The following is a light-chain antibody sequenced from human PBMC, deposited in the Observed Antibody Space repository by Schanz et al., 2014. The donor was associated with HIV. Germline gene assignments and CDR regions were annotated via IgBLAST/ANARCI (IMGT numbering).Light chain of an antibody. CDR2: EVS. J-gene: IGLJ3*02. CDR1: SSDVGGYNY. Sequence: QSALTQPPSASGSPGQSVTISCTGTSSDVGGYNYVSWYQQHPGKAPKLMIYEVSKRPSGVPDRFSGSKSGNTASLTVSGXXXEDEADYYCSSYAGSNNWVFGGGTKLTVL. V-gene: IGLV2-8*01. CDR3: SSYAGSNNWV.